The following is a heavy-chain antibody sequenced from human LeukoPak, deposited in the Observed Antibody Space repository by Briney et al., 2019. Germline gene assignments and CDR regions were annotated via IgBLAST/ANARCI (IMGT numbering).Heavy chain of an antibody. CDR1: GFTFSSYA. J-gene: IGHJ6*03. D-gene: IGHD3-16*01. CDR2: ISYDGSNK. V-gene: IGHV3-30*01. CDR3: ASGGNYYYYIDV. Sequence: GGSLRLSCAASGFTFSSYAMHWVRQAPGKGLEWVAVISYDGSNKYYADSVKGRFTISRDNSKNTLYLQMNSLRAEDTAVYYCASGGNYYYYIDVWGKGTTVTVSS.